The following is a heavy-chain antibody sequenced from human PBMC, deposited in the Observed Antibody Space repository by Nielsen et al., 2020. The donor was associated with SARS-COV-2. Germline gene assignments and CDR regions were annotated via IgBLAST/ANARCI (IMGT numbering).Heavy chain of an antibody. CDR2: INHSGST. V-gene: IGHV4-34*01. CDR1: GGPFSGYY. J-gene: IGHJ3*02. CDR3: ARAAFLHNGVRGVIGAFDI. Sequence: SETLSLTCAVYGGPFSGYYWSWIRQPPGKGLEWIGEINHSGSTNYNPSLKSRVTISVDTSKNQFSLKLSSVTAADTAVYYCARAAFLHNGVRGVIGAFDIWGQGTMVTVSS. D-gene: IGHD3-10*01.